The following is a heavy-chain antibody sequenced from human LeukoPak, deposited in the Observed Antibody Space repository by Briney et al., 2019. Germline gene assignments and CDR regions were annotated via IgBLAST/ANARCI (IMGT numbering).Heavy chain of an antibody. J-gene: IGHJ4*02. CDR3: AREYSSSSSDTIDY. CDR2: ISYDGSNK. D-gene: IGHD6-6*01. CDR1: GFTFSSYA. V-gene: IGHV3-30-3*01. Sequence: GGSLRLSCAASGFTFSSYAMHWVRQAPGKGLEWVAVISYDGSNKYYADSVKGRFTISRDNSKNTLYLQMNSLRAEDTAVYYCAREYSSSSSDTIDYWGQGTLVTVSS.